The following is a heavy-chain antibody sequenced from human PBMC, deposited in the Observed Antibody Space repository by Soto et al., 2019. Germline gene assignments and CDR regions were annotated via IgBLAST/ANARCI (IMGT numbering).Heavy chain of an antibody. CDR2: ISPYDGDT. J-gene: IGHJ6*02. D-gene: IGHD3-22*01. Sequence: QAQLVQSGPEVKKPGASVKVSCKASGYTFSSYGISWVRQAPGQGLEWLGWISPYDGDTKYAQNLQGRVRMTTDTSTRTVYMDLRSLRSDDTAIYYCARGGYYDSSGSRNYHYYGMDVWGQGTTVTVSS. CDR1: GYTFSSYG. CDR3: ARGGYYDSSGSRNYHYYGMDV. V-gene: IGHV1-18*01.